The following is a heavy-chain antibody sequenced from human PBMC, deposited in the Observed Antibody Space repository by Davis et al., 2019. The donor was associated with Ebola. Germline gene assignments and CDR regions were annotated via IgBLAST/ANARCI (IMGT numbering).Heavy chain of an antibody. CDR2: INPNSGGT. D-gene: IGHD1-7*01. CDR3: ARRRLTGTTGYYYYGMDV. CDR1: GYTFTGYY. Sequence: ASVKVSCKASGYTFTGYYMHWVRQAPGQGLEWMGRINPNSGGTNYAQKFQGRVTITADESTSTAYMELSSLRSEDTAVYYCARRRLTGTTGYYYYGMDVWGKGTTVTVSS. J-gene: IGHJ6*04. V-gene: IGHV1-2*06.